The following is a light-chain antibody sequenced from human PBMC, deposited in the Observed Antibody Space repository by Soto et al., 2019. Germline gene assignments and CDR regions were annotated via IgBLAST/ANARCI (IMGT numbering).Light chain of an antibody. CDR3: QQYNSYPWT. CDR2: DAY. V-gene: IGKV1-5*01. J-gene: IGKJ1*01. CDR1: QSISSW. Sequence: DIQMTQSPSTLSASVGDRVTITCRASQSISSWLAWYQHKPGKAPKLLIYDAYSLESGVPSRFSGSESGTAFTLTINSLQPDDFATYYCQQYNSYPWTFGQGTKVEIK.